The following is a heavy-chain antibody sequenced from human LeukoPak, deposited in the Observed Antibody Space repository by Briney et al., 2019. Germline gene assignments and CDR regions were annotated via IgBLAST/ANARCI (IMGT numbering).Heavy chain of an antibody. J-gene: IGHJ4*02. CDR3: ARDSGSYRPYYFDY. V-gene: IGHV3-53*01. Sequence: GGSLRLSCAVSGFTVSTNYMSWVRQTPGKGLEWVSVIYSGGRTYYADSVKGRFTVSRDNSKNTLWLQMNSLRAEDTAVYYCARDSGSYRPYYFDYWGQGTLVTVSS. CDR1: GFTVSTNY. D-gene: IGHD1-26*01. CDR2: IYSGGRT.